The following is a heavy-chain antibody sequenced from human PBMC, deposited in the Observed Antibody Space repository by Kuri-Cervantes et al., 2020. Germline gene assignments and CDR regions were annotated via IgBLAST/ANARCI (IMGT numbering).Heavy chain of an antibody. CDR3: AKDGGLNYDFWSGLGGPYYYYGMDV. CDR2: ISSSGSTI. J-gene: IGHJ6*02. V-gene: IGHV3-11*04. Sequence: GESLKISCAASGFTFSDYYMSWIRQAPGKGLEWVSYISSSGSTIYYADSVKGRFTISRDNSKNTLYLQMNSLRAEDTAVYYCAKDGGLNYDFWSGLGGPYYYYGMDVWGQGTTVTVSS. D-gene: IGHD3-3*01. CDR1: GFTFSDYY.